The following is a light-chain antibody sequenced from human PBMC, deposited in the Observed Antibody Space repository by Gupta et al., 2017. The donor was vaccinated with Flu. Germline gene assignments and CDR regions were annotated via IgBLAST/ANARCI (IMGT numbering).Light chain of an antibody. CDR3: ATWDASRSDV. Sequence: RSTIYCAGSNSIGGNNFVCWYQPYPGTAHSLIIYEDNRRPAGIPAGFSAFKSYAAATLIITARQKGDAADYYRATWDASRSDVFGGGTKLTV. CDR2: EDN. CDR1: NSIGGNNF. V-gene: IGLV1-51*02. J-gene: IGLJ3*02.